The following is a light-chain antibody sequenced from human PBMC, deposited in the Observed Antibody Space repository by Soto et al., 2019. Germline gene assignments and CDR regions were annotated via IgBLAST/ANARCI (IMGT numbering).Light chain of an antibody. J-gene: IGKJ4*01. V-gene: IGKV3-11*01. CDR3: QQRSTGPPLS. Sequence: EVVMTQSPGTLSVSPGERATLSCRASQSVSINLAWYQQKPGQAPRLLIYDASTRATGIPARFSGSGSGTDFTLTISSLEPEDSAVYYCQQRSTGPPLSFGVGTKVDI. CDR2: DAS. CDR1: QSVSIN.